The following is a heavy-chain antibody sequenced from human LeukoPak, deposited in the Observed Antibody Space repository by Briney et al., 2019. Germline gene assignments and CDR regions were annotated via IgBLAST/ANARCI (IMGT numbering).Heavy chain of an antibody. CDR2: INPSGGST. D-gene: IGHD3-16*02. CDR1: GYTFTSYY. J-gene: IGHJ4*02. Sequence: ASVKVSCKASGYTFTSYYMHWVRQAPGQGLEWMGIINPSGGSTSYAQKFQGRVTMTRDTSTSTVYMELSSLRSEDTAVYYCARVGYYYVWGSYRYSFDYWGQGTLVTVSS. CDR3: ARVGYYYVWGSYRYSFDY. V-gene: IGHV1-46*01.